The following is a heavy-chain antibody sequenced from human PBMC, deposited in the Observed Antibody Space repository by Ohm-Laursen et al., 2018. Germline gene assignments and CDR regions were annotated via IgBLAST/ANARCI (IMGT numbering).Heavy chain of an antibody. J-gene: IGHJ6*02. CDR1: GFTFGDYA. CDR3: AKDINPTGQTQNYFYYGMDL. Sequence: SLRLSCSASGFTFGDYAMHWVRHAPGKGLEWVSGLMWNSDRKQYADSVKGRFTVSRDNARNSLYLQMDTLRPEDTALYFCAKDINPTGQTQNYFYYGMDLWGQGTTVIVSS. CDR2: LMWNSDRK. V-gene: IGHV3-9*01. D-gene: IGHD2/OR15-2a*01.